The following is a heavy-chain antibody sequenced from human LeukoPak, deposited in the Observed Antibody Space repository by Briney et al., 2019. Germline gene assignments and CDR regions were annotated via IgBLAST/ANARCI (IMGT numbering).Heavy chain of an antibody. V-gene: IGHV4-30-4*08. CDR1: GGSISSGDYY. CDR2: IYYSGST. D-gene: IGHD3-3*01. Sequence: SQTLSLTCTLSGGSISSGDYYWSWIRQPPGKGLEWIGYIYYSGSTYYNPSLKSRVTISVDTSKNQFSLKLSSVTAADTAVYYCARVGTAGDFTYLDYWGQGTLVTVSS. CDR3: ARVGTAGDFTYLDY. J-gene: IGHJ4*02.